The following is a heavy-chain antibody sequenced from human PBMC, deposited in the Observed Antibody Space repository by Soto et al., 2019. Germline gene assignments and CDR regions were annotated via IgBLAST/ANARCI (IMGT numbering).Heavy chain of an antibody. CDR2: IYYSGST. CDR3: ASHARRVATMLYYYGMDV. D-gene: IGHD5-12*01. Sequence: PSETLSLTCTVSGGSISSYYWSWIRQPPGKGREWIGYIYYSGSTNDNPSLKSRGTIAVDTSKNLSSLKLSSVTSADMALSYSASHARRVATMLYYYGMDVWGQGTTVTVSS. V-gene: IGHV4-59*01. J-gene: IGHJ6*02. CDR1: GGSISSYY.